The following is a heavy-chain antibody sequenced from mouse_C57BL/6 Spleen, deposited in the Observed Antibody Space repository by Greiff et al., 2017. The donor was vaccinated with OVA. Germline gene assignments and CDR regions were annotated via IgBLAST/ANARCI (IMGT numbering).Heavy chain of an antibody. D-gene: IGHD1-1*01. CDR3: ARHYYGSSYEYFDV. CDR1: GFTFSSYT. J-gene: IGHJ1*03. CDR2: ISGGGGNT. Sequence: EVQGVESGGGLVKPGGSLKLSCAASGFTFSSYTMSWVRQTPEKRLEWVATISGGGGNTYYPDSVKGRFTISRDNAKNTLYLQMSSLRSEDTALYYCARHYYGSSYEYFDVWGTGTTVTVSS. V-gene: IGHV5-9*01.